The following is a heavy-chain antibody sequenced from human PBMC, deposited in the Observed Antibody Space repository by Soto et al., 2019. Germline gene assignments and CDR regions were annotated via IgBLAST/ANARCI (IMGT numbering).Heavy chain of an antibody. J-gene: IGHJ4*02. CDR3: ARLFIAERGMAGQYYFDY. D-gene: IGHD6-19*01. V-gene: IGHV3-21*01. CDR1: GFTFSSYS. CDR2: ISSSSSYI. Sequence: GGSLRLSCAASGFTFSSYSMNWVRQAPGKGLEWVSSISSSSSYIYYADSVKGRFTISRDNAKNSLYLQMNSLRAEDTAVYYCARLFIAERGMAGQYYFDYWGQGTLVTVSS.